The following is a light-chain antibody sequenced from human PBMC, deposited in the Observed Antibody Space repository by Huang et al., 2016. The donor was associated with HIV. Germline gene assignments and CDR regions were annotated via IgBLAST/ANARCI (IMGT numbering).Light chain of an antibody. CDR3: QQSYSTPLT. J-gene: IGKJ4*01. V-gene: IGKV1-39*01. CDR2: AAY. CDR1: QRISSY. Sequence: DIQMTQSPSSLSASVGDRVTITCRASQRISSYLNWYQQKPGKAPKLLIYAAYSLQSGVPSRFSGSGSGTDFTLTISSLQPEDFATYYCQQSYSTPLTFGGGTKVEIK.